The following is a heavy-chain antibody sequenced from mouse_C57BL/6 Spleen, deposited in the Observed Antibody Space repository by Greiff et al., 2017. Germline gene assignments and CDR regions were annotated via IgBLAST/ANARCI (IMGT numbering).Heavy chain of an antibody. V-gene: IGHV6-3*01. CDR1: GFTFSNYW. D-gene: IGHD1-1*01. CDR3: TGAYYYGSSWYFDV. J-gene: IGHJ1*03. CDR2: IRLKSDNYAT. Sequence: EVKVEESGGGLVQPGGSMKLSCVASGFTFSNYWMNWVRQSPEKGLEWVAQIRLKSDNYATHYAESVKGRFTISRDDSKSSVYLQMNNLRAEDTGIYYCTGAYYYGSSWYFDVWGTGTTVTVSS.